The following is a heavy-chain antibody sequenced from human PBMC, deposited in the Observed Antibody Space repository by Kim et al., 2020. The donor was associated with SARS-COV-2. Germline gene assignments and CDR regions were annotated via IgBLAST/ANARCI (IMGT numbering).Heavy chain of an antibody. Sequence: KGRFTISREDSKSTAYLQMNSLKTEETAVYYCTRHTKDDYGSSGYQDFDYWGQGTLVTVSS. V-gene: IGHV3-73*01. CDR3: TRHTKDDYGSSGYQDFDY. D-gene: IGHD3-22*01. J-gene: IGHJ4*02.